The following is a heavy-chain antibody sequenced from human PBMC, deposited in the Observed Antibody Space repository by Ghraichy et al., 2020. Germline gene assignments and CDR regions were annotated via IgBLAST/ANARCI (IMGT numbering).Heavy chain of an antibody. CDR1: GFTFSDYY. CDR2: ISSSSSYT. V-gene: IGHV3-11*06. J-gene: IGHJ4*02. D-gene: IGHD2-8*01. CDR3: AIQVFNDYGDY. Sequence: GESLNISCAASGFTFSDYYMSWIRQAPGKGLEWVSYISSSSSYTNYADSVKGRFTISRDNAKNSLYLQMNSLRAEDTAVYYCAIQVFNDYGDYWGQGTLVTVSS.